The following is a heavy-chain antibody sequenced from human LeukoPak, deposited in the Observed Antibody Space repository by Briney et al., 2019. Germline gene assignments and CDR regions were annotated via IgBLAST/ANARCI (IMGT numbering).Heavy chain of an antibody. D-gene: IGHD3-3*01. CDR2: ISAYNGNT. CDR3: ARVPLPLLLRVLEWLPPPLDY. Sequence: GASVKVSCKASGYTFTSYGISWVRQAPGQGLECMGWISAYNGNTNYAQKLQGRVTMTTDTSTSTDYMELRSLRSDDTAVYYCARVPLPLLLRVLEWLPPPLDYWGQGTLVTVSS. V-gene: IGHV1-18*01. CDR1: GYTFTSYG. J-gene: IGHJ4*02.